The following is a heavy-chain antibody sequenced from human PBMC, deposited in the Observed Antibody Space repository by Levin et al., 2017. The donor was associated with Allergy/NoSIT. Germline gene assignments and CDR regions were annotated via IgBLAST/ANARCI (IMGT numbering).Heavy chain of an antibody. CDR1: GFTFISSA. CDR2: LSSSSAKT. Sequence: PGGSLRLSCTASGFTFISSAMSWVRQAPGKGLDWVSSLSSSSAKTYYADSVKGRFTISRDNSKNTLYLQMISLRADDTAVYYCARGPMYYHDSSGYSFNWYFDLWGRGTLVTVSS. CDR3: ARGPMYYHDSSGYSFNWYFDL. J-gene: IGHJ2*01. V-gene: IGHV3-23*01. D-gene: IGHD3-22*01.